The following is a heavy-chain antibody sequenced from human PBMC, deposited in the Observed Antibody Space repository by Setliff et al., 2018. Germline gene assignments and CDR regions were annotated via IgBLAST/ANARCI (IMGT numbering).Heavy chain of an antibody. CDR1: GYTFTSYG. CDR3: ARDGVAGLPAD. D-gene: IGHD6-19*01. V-gene: IGHV1-18*01. Sequence: ASVKVSCKASGYTFTSYGISWVRQAPGQGLEWMGWINPNNGKTNYAQKIQGRVTMTTDTSTSTAYMDLRSLRSDDTATYYCARDGVAGLPADWGQGTRVTVSS. J-gene: IGHJ4*02. CDR2: INPNNGKT.